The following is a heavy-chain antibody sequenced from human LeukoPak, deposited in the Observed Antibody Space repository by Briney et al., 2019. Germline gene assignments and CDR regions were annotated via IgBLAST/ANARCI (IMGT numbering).Heavy chain of an antibody. Sequence: SETLSLTCTVSGGSISSGNYYCNWIRQPAGKGLEWIGRISTSGNTDHNPSLTTRVTISVDTSKNQFSLKLSSVTAADTAVYYCARDLPVWGNNAFDIWGQGTMVTVSS. CDR2: ISTSGNT. V-gene: IGHV4-61*02. CDR3: ARDLPVWGNNAFDI. J-gene: IGHJ3*02. CDR1: GGSISSGNYY. D-gene: IGHD3-16*01.